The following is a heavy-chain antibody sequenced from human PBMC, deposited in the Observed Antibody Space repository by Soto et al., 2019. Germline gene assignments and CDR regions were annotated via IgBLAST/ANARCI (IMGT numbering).Heavy chain of an antibody. J-gene: IGHJ6*02. D-gene: IGHD2-2*01. CDR1: GYTFTRSG. CDR3: AREGLVLVPTTVNSDYYYYAMDV. Sequence: ASVKVSCKASGYTFTRSGISWVRQAPGQGLEWMGWISTYNGATNYAQTFQGRVTMTTDASTSTAYMELSSLRSEDTAVYYCAREGLVLVPTTVNSDYYYYAMDVWGQGTTVTVSS. V-gene: IGHV1-18*01. CDR2: ISTYNGAT.